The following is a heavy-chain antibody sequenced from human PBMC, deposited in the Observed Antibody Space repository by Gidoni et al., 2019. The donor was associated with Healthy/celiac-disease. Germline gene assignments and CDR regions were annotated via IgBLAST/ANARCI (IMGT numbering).Heavy chain of an antibody. J-gene: IGHJ6*02. CDR3: ASCWIPGSYGMDV. CDR2: IYTSGST. Sequence: QVQLQESGPGLVKPSQTLSLTCTVSGGSISSGSYYWSWIRQPAGKGLEWIGRIYTSGSTNYNPSRKSRVTMSVDTSKNQFSLKLSSVTAADTAVYYCASCWIPGSYGMDVWGQGTTVTVSS. V-gene: IGHV4-61*02. D-gene: IGHD2-2*03. CDR1: GGSISSGSYY.